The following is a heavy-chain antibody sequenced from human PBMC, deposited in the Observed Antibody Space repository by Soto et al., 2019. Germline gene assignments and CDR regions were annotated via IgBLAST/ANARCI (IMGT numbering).Heavy chain of an antibody. V-gene: IGHV3-30*18. CDR1: GFSFSDYG. CDR2: ISHYETKK. Sequence: QVQLVESGGGVVRPGRSLRLSCAASGFSFSDYGMHWVRQAPGKGLEWVAVISHYETKKYFEDSVKGRFTISRDNSKNTVYLQLSSRRVEDTAVYSCAKAWVGGSNRYQLDKWGQGTLVIVSS. D-gene: IGHD1-26*01. CDR3: AKAWVGGSNRYQLDK. J-gene: IGHJ4*02.